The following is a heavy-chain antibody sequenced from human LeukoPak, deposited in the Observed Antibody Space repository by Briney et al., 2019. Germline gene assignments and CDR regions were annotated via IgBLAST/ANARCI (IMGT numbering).Heavy chain of an antibody. V-gene: IGHV3-21*01. D-gene: IGHD6-19*01. J-gene: IGHJ4*02. CDR2: ISSSSSYI. CDR1: GFTFSSYS. CDR3: AREEECLVSAIDY. Sequence: PGGSLRLSCAASGFTFSSYSMNWVRQAPGKGLEWVSSISSSSSYIYYADSVKGRFTISRDNAKNSLYLQMNSLRAEDTAVYYCAREEECLVSAIDYWGQGTLVTVSS.